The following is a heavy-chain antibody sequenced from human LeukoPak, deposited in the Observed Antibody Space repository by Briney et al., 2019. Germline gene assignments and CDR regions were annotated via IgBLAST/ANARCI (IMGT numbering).Heavy chain of an antibody. D-gene: IGHD6-13*01. CDR1: GFTFSNYW. CDR3: ASSVAAAGNDY. CDR2: IKQDGSEN. J-gene: IGHJ4*02. V-gene: IGHV3-7*01. Sequence: GGSLRLSCAASGFTFSNYWMSWVRQAPGKGLEWVANIKQDGSENYYVDSVKGRFTISRDNAKNALYLQMNSLRAEDTAVYYCASSVAAAGNDYWGQGTLVTVSS.